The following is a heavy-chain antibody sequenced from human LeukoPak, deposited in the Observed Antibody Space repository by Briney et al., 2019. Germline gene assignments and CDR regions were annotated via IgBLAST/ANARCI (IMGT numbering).Heavy chain of an antibody. D-gene: IGHD6-19*01. CDR1: GFTFSKYW. J-gene: IGHJ4*02. V-gene: IGHV3-74*01. Sequence: GGSLRLSCAASGFTFSKYWMLWVRQAPGKGLERVSRINTDGTASTYADSVKGRFTVSRDNADNTMFLQMNSVRDEDTAVYYCATKQWLAPPPDSWGQGTPVTVSS. CDR3: ATKQWLAPPPDS. CDR2: INTDGTAS.